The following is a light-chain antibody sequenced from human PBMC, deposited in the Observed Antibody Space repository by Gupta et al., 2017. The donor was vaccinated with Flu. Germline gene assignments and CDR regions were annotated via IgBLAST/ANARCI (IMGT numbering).Light chain of an antibody. CDR3: ASWDDSLNGWV. V-gene: IGLV1-44*01. CDR2: NND. Sequence: QSVLIQPSSASGTPGQRVTISCSGSSSNIGSNTVHWYQQLPGTAPKLLIYNNDQWPSGVPDRFSGSKSGTSASLAISGLQSGDEADYYCASWDDSLNGWVFGGGTELTVL. CDR1: SSNIGSNT. J-gene: IGLJ3*02.